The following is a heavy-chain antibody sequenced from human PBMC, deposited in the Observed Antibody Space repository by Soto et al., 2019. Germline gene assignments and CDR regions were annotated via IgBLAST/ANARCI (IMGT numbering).Heavy chain of an antibody. Sequence: QVQLVQSGAEVKKPGSSVKVSCKASGGTFISDAISWVRQAPGQGLEWMGGIIPIFGTANYAQKFQGRVTITADESTSTAYMELSSLRSEDTAVYYCARDRVHIAAAGSLWYWGQGTLVTVSS. CDR3: ARDRVHIAAAGSLWY. J-gene: IGHJ4*02. CDR1: GGTFISDA. V-gene: IGHV1-69*01. D-gene: IGHD6-13*01. CDR2: IIPIFGTA.